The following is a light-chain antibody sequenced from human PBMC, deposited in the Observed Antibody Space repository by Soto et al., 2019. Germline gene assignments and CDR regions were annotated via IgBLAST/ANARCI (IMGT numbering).Light chain of an antibody. CDR3: SSYTSSSTRLYV. CDR2: DVS. CDR1: SSDVGGYNY. Sequence: QSVLTQPASVSGSPGQSITISCTGTSSDVGGYNYVSWYQQHPGKAPKLMIYDVSNRPSGVSNRFSGSKSGNTASLTISGLQAEDEADYYCSSYTSSSTRLYVFGTGNKVTVL. V-gene: IGLV2-14*01. J-gene: IGLJ1*01.